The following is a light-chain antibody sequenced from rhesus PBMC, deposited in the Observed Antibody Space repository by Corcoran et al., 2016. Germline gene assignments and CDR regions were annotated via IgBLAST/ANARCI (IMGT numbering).Light chain of an antibody. CDR1: SSYIGGYNF. CDR2: EVT. CDR3: CSSTGSFTFYM. V-gene: IGLV2-32*01. Sequence: QAALTQPRSVSGSPGQSVTISCTGTSSYIGGYNFVSWYQKHPGTAPKLLIYEVTKRPSGVSDRFSASKSGNTASLTISGLQAQHEADYHCCSSTGSFTFYMFGTGTRLTVL. J-gene: IGLJ1*01.